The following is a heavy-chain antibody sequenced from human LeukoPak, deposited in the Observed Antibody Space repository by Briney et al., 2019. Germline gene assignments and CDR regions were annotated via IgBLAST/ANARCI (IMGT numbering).Heavy chain of an antibody. J-gene: IGHJ4*02. CDR3: ARANYYYDSSGYYPL. CDR2: IIPIFGTA. V-gene: IGHV1-69*05. CDR1: GGTFSNFA. Sequence: SVKVSCKASGGTFSNFAISWVRQAPGQGLEWMGGIIPIFGTANYAQKFQGRVTITTDESTSTAYMELSSLRSEDTAVYYCARANYYYDSSGYYPLWGQGTLVTVSS. D-gene: IGHD3-22*01.